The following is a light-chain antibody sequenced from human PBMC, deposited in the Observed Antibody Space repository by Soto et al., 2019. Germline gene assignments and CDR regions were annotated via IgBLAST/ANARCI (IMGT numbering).Light chain of an antibody. CDR3: QQASSFPLT. J-gene: IGKJ4*01. Sequence: IQMTQSPSSVSAAVGDIVTITGRASQVISSWVAWYQQRPGTAPKLLIYGATTLRRGVPSRFSGSESGTEFTLTITSLQPEDSATYYCQQASSFPLTFGGGTKVE. CDR1: QVISSW. CDR2: GAT. V-gene: IGKV1-12*01.